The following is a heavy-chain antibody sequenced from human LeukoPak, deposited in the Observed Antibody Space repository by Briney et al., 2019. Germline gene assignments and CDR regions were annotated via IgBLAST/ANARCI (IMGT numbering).Heavy chain of an antibody. Sequence: SETLSLTCAVYGGSFSGYYWSWIRQPPGKGLEWIGEINHSGSTNYNPSLKSRVTISVDTCKNQFSLKLSSVTAADTAVYYCARVTIAVAGAPPYYYYYMDVWGKGTTVTVSS. V-gene: IGHV4-34*01. CDR3: ARVTIAVAGAPPYYYYYMDV. CDR1: GGSFSGYY. D-gene: IGHD6-19*01. J-gene: IGHJ6*03. CDR2: INHSGST.